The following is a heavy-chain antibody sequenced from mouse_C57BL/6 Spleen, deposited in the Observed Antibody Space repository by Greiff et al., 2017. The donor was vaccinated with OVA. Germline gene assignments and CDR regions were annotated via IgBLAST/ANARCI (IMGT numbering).Heavy chain of an antibody. CDR3: TIYGYDGGVHFDY. CDR1: GFTFSDAW. CDR2: IRNKANNHAT. J-gene: IGHJ2*01. V-gene: IGHV6-6*01. D-gene: IGHD2-2*01. Sequence: EVKVEESGGGLVQPGGSMKLSCAASGFTFSDAWMDWVRQSPEKGLEWVAEIRNKANNHATYYAESVKGRFTISRDDSKSSVYLQMNSLRAEDTGIYYCTIYGYDGGVHFDYWGQGTTLTVSS.